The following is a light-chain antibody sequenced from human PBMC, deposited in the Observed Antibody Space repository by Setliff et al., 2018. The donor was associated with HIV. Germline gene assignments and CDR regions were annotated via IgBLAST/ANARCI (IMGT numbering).Light chain of an antibody. Sequence: QSVLTQPASVSGSPGQSITVSCTGTSSDLGDYNYVSWYQQHPGKAPKLLIYDVSDRPSGVSNRFSGSKSGNTASLTISGLQAEDEAEYYCTSYTSDNVVFGNGTKVTVL. CDR2: DVS. J-gene: IGLJ1*01. CDR3: TSYTSDNVV. CDR1: SSDLGDYNY. V-gene: IGLV2-14*01.